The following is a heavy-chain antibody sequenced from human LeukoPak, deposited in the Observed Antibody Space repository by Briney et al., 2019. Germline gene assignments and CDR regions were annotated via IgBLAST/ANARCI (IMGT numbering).Heavy chain of an antibody. Sequence: SETLSLTCAVYGGSFSGYYWSWIRQPPGKGLEWIGEINHSGSTNYNPSLKSRVTISVDTSKNQFSLKLSSVTAADTAVYYCARGQNYDILTGYYNHWFDPWGQGTLVTVSS. D-gene: IGHD3-9*01. CDR3: ARGQNYDILTGYYNHWFDP. CDR1: GGSFSGYY. J-gene: IGHJ5*02. CDR2: INHSGST. V-gene: IGHV4-34*01.